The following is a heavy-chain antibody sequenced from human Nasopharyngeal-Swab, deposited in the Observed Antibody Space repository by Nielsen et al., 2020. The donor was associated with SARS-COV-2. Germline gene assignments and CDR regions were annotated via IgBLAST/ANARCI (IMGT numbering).Heavy chain of an antibody. CDR1: GGSFSGYY. CDR2: INHSGST. CDR3: ASCSSTSCPLKMEV. Sequence: SETLSLTCAVYGGSFSGYYWSWIRQPPGKGLEWIGEINHSGSTNYNPSLKSRVTISVDTSKNQFSLKLSSVTAADTAVYYCASCSSTSCPLKMEVWGQGTTVTVSS. V-gene: IGHV4-34*01. J-gene: IGHJ6*02. D-gene: IGHD2-2*01.